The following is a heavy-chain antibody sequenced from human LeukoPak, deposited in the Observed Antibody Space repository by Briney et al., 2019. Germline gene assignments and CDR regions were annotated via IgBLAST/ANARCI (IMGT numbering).Heavy chain of an antibody. V-gene: IGHV1-8*01. Sequence: ASVKVSXKASGYTFTSYDIDWVRQATGQGLEWMGWMNPNSGNTGYAQKFQGRVTMTRNTSISTAYMELSSLRSEDTAVYYCARGGTAYYYGSGSSYFDYWGQGTLVTVSS. D-gene: IGHD3-10*01. CDR2: MNPNSGNT. CDR1: GYTFTSYD. CDR3: ARGGTAYYYGSGSSYFDY. J-gene: IGHJ4*02.